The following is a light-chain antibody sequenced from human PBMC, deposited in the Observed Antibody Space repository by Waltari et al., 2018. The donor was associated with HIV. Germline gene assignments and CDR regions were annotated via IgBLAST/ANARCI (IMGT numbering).Light chain of an antibody. CDR1: DIGSTS. Sequence: SYVMTQTPSVSVAPGQTARITCGGNDIGSTSVQWYQQKAGQAPVVVVYDETDRPAGIPERFSGSNSGNTATLTSSRVEAGDEADYYCQVWESSNESWVFGGGTKLTVL. J-gene: IGLJ3*02. CDR2: DET. CDR3: QVWESSNESWV. V-gene: IGLV3-21*02.